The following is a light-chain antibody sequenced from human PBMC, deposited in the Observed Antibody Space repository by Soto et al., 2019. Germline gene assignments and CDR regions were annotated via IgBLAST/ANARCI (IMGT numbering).Light chain of an antibody. CDR1: SSNIGAGYD. Sequence: SVLTQPPSVSGAPGQRVTISCTGSSSNIGAGYDVHWYQQLPGTAPKLLIYGNSNRPSGVPDRFSGSKSGTSASLAITGLQAEDEADYYCQSYDSSLEVFGGGTKLTVL. CDR2: GNS. V-gene: IGLV1-40*01. CDR3: QSYDSSLEV. J-gene: IGLJ2*01.